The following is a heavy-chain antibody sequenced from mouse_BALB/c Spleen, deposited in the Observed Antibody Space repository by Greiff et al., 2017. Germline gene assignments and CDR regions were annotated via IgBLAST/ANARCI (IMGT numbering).Heavy chain of an antibody. CDR1: GFTFSNYW. CDR2: IRLKSNNYAT. V-gene: IGHV6-6*02. CDR3: TRPGTKDY. J-gene: IGHJ2*01. Sequence: EVKVEESGGGLVQPGGSMKLSCVASGFTFSNYWMNWVRQSPEKGLEWVAEIRLKSNNYATHYAESVKGRFTISRDDSKSSVYLQMNNLRAEDTGIYYCTRPGTKDYWGQGTTLTVSS. D-gene: IGHD4-1*01.